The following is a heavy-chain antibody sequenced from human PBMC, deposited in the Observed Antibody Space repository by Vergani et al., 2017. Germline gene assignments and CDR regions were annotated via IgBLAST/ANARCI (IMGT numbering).Heavy chain of an antibody. J-gene: IGHJ5*02. CDR2: IYYSGST. CDR1: GASIRSSNYY. D-gene: IGHD6-19*01. Sequence: QLQLQESGPGLVKPSATLSLTCSVSGASIRSSNYYWGWIRQPPGKGLEWIASIYYSGSTYYNPSLKSRVTISVDTSKNQFSLKLCSVTAADTAVYFCARHSTVEWLVKLGGIDPWGQGSLVTVSS. V-gene: IGHV4-39*01. CDR3: ARHSTVEWLVKLGGIDP.